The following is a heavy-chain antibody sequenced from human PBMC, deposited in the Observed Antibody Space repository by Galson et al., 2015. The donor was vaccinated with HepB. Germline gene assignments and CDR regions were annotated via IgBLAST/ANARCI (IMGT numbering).Heavy chain of an antibody. CDR3: ARGIVAPISDAFDI. CDR2: VYSGGST. V-gene: IGHV3-53*01. CDR1: GFNVSSNY. D-gene: IGHD3-22*01. J-gene: IGHJ3*02. Sequence: SLRLSCAASGFNVSSNYMSWVRQAPGKGLEWVSLVYSGGSTYYADSVKGRFTISRDNSKNTLYLQMNSLRAEDTAVYYCARGIVAPISDAFDIRGQGTMVTVSS.